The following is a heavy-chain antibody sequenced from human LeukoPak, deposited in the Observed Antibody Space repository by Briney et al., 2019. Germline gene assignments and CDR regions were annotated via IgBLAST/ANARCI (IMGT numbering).Heavy chain of an antibody. CDR3: ARTIVSSYYFDY. V-gene: IGHV1-3*04. J-gene: IGHJ4*02. D-gene: IGHD2/OR15-2a*01. CDR1: GYTFTSYT. Sequence: ASVKVSCKASGYTFTSYTMHWVRQAPGQRLEWMGWINTGNGNTKYSQEFRGRVTITRDTSASTAYMELSRLRSDDTAVYYCARTIVSSYYFDYWGQGTLVTVSS. CDR2: INTGNGNT.